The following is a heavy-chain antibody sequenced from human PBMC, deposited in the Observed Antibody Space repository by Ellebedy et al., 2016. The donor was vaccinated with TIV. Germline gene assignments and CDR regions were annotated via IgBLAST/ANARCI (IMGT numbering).Heavy chain of an antibody. Sequence: SQTLSLTCVISGDSVSTDIGWNWIRQSPSRGLEWLGRTYYRSKWNNDYAVSLKSRITINPDTSKNQFSLQLNSMTPEDTAVYYCARGWFGSGMGVWGQGTTVTVSS. V-gene: IGHV6-1*01. J-gene: IGHJ6*02. CDR3: ARGWFGSGMGV. CDR2: TYYRSKWNN. CDR1: GDSVSTDIG. D-gene: IGHD3-16*01.